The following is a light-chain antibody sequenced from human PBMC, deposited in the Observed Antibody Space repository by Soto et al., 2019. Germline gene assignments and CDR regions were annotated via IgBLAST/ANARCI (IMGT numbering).Light chain of an antibody. Sequence: DVQMTQSPSSLSASVGYRVTITCRASQSTASFLNWYQQRPGTAPKLLIYAASNLESGVPSRFSGRGSATDFTLSISSLPPEDFATYFCQQTYSMPVTFGQGTKLEMK. CDR3: QQTYSMPVT. V-gene: IGKV1-39*01. CDR2: AAS. CDR1: QSTASF. J-gene: IGKJ2*01.